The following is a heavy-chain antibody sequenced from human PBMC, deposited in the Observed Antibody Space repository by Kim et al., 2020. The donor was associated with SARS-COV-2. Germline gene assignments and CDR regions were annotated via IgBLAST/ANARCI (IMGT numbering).Heavy chain of an antibody. V-gene: IGHV3-30-3*01. J-gene: IGHJ6*02. D-gene: IGHD6-6*01. CDR3: ARDPARPGYYYGMDV. CDR1: GFTFSSYA. CDR2: ISYDGSNK. Sequence: GGSLRLSCAASGFTFSSYAMHWVRQAPGKGLEWVAVISYDGSNKYYADSVKGRFTISRDNSKNTLYLQMNSLRAEDTAVYYCARDPARPGYYYGMDVWGQGTTVTVSS.